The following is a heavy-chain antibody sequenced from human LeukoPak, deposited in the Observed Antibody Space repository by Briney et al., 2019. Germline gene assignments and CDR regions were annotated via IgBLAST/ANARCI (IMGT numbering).Heavy chain of an antibody. J-gene: IGHJ4*02. Sequence: GGSLRLSCVASGFSFSSYWMNWVRQAPGKGLEWVANIKQDGSEKYYVDSVKGRFTISRDNAKNSLYLQMNSLTAEDTAVYYCARGIFPSSRSAVGYWGQGTLVTVSS. CDR3: ARGIFPSSRSAVGY. V-gene: IGHV3-7*01. CDR1: GFSFSSYW. D-gene: IGHD3-10*01. CDR2: IKQDGSEK.